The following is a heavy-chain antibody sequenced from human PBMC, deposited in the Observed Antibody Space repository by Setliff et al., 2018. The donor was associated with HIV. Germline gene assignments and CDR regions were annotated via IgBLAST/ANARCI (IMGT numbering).Heavy chain of an antibody. CDR1: GGSVNSKTDY. CDR3: ARARGSVAYINTFDS. CDR2: IYISRNT. J-gene: IGHJ4*02. V-gene: IGHV4-61*09. D-gene: IGHD3-16*01. Sequence: PSETLSLTCTVSGGSVNSKTDYWTWIRQPAGKGLEWIGHIYISRNTNYNTSLKGRVAMSVDRSKNQFSLKLNSVTAADTAGYYCARARGSVAYINTFDSWGQGTLVTVSS.